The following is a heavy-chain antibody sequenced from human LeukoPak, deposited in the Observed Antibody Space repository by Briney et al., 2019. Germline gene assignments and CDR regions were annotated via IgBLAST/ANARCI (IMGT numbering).Heavy chain of an antibody. D-gene: IGHD3-10*01. Sequence: GGSLRLSCAASGFTFSMYGTHWVRQAPGKGLEWVAVIANDGKTTYYADSVKGRFTISRDNSKNTLYLQMHSLRAEDTAVYYCTKEGLPSGSSWSAWFDPWGQGTLVTVSS. CDR2: IANDGKTT. V-gene: IGHV3-30*18. J-gene: IGHJ5*02. CDR3: TKEGLPSGSSWSAWFDP. CDR1: GFTFSMYG.